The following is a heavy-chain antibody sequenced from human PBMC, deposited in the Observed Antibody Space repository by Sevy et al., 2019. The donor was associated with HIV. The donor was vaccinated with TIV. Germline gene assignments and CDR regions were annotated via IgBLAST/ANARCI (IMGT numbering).Heavy chain of an antibody. CDR3: ARSSSAYPYHFDY. CDR2: IFHSGNT. Sequence: SETLSLTCAVSGGSISTDLYSWNWIRQPPGKGLEWIGYIFHSGNTYYNPSLKSRVTISIDRSKNQFSLNLSSVTAADTAAYYCARSSSAYPYHFDYWGQGTLVTVSS. V-gene: IGHV4-30-2*01. CDR1: GGSISTDLYS. J-gene: IGHJ4*02.